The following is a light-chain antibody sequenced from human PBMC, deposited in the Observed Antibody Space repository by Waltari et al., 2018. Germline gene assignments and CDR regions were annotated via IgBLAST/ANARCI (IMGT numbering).Light chain of an antibody. CDR3: CSYASSATWV. CDR1: TSDVGNYNL. CDR2: EHT. Sequence: QSALTQPASVSGSPGQSITISCTGTTSDVGNYNLGPWYQNYPGKAPKLLIHEHTNRPAGLPKRLSSPKSGNTAYLTISGLKAEDEALYYCCSYASSATWVFGGGTKLTVL. V-gene: IGLV2-23*01. J-gene: IGLJ3*02.